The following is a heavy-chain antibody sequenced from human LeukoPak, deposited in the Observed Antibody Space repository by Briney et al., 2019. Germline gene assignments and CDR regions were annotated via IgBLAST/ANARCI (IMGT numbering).Heavy chain of an antibody. V-gene: IGHV4-39*01. D-gene: IGHD3/OR15-3a*01. CDR1: GGSISSSSNSY. Sequence: SETLSLTSTVSGGSISSSSNSYWGWIRQPPGKGLEWIGSIYYSGNTYYNASLKSQVSISIDTSKNQFSLKLTSVTAADTAVYYCARQTGSGLFILPGGQGTLVTVSS. CDR2: IYYSGNT. J-gene: IGHJ4*02. CDR3: ARQTGSGLFILP.